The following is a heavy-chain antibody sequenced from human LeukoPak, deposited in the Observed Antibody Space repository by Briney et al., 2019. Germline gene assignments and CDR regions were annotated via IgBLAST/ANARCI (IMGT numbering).Heavy chain of an antibody. D-gene: IGHD3-10*01. CDR3: AKAGLWFGEVGGLLFDY. V-gene: IGHV3-30*18. CDR2: ISYDGSNK. J-gene: IGHJ4*02. CDR1: GFIFSSYG. Sequence: PGGSLRLSCAASGFIFSSYGMHWVRQAPGKGLEWVAVISYDGSNKYYADSVKGRFTISRDNSKNTLYLQMNSLRAEDTAVYYCAKAGLWFGEVGGLLFDYWGQGTLVTVSS.